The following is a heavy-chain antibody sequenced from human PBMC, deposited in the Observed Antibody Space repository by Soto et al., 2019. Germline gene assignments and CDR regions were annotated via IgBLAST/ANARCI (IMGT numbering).Heavy chain of an antibody. Sequence: GGSLSLSCAASGFTFSSYAMSWVRQAPGKGLEWVSAISGSGGSTYYADSVKGRFTISRDNSKNTLYLQMNSLRAEDTAVYYCAKALQDYGDYAGFDYWAQGTLVTVSS. CDR2: ISGSGGST. V-gene: IGHV3-23*01. J-gene: IGHJ4*02. D-gene: IGHD4-17*01. CDR3: AKALQDYGDYAGFDY. CDR1: GFTFSSYA.